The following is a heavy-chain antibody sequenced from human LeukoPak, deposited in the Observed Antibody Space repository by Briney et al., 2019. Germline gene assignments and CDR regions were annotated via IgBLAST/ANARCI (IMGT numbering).Heavy chain of an antibody. CDR2: IYYTGPT. CDR3: ARLRRSRLAEFDY. CDR1: GVSISTSRYY. D-gene: IGHD3-3*02. J-gene: IGHJ4*02. Sequence: SETRSLTCTVSGVSISTSRYYWGWIRQPPGKVLEWIGNIYYTGPTYYNASLESRVTISLDTSKNQFFLKLNSVTAADTAMYYCARLRRSRLAEFDYWGQGTLVTVSS. V-gene: IGHV4-39*01.